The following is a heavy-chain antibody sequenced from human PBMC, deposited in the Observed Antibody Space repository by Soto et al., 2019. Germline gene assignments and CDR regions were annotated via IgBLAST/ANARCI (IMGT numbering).Heavy chain of an antibody. V-gene: IGHV3-13*05. CDR3: ARTDKGFYGLDV. CDR1: GFTFRNYD. J-gene: IGHJ6*02. CDR2: ISAAGDP. Sequence: EVQLVESGGGLVQPGGSLRLSCEASGFTFRNYDMHWVRQGTGKGLEWVSGISAAGDPDYADSVEGRVTISRENAQNSFFLQMNRPRVGDTAVYYCARTDKGFYGLDVWGQGTTVIVSS.